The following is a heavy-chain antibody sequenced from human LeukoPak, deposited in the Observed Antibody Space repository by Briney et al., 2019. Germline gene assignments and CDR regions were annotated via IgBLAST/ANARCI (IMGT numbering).Heavy chain of an antibody. CDR2: IYPGDSDT. CDR1: GYSFTSYW. Sequence: ASVKISCKGSGYSFTSYWIGWVRQMPGKGLEWMGIIYPGDSDTRYSPSFQGQVTISADKSISTAYLQWSSLKASDTAMYYCARSQVQYYYDSSGYYYFDYWGQGTLVTVSS. V-gene: IGHV5-51*01. CDR3: ARSQVQYYYDSSGYYYFDY. J-gene: IGHJ4*02. D-gene: IGHD3-22*01.